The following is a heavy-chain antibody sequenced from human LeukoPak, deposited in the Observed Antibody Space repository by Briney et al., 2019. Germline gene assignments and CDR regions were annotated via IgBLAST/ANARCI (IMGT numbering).Heavy chain of an antibody. V-gene: IGHV3-23*01. D-gene: IGHD3-10*01. CDR1: GITLSNYG. CDR2: IAGSGGGT. Sequence: PGGSLRLSCAGSGITLSNYGMSWVRQAPGKGLEWVAGIAGSGGGTNYADSVKGRFTISRDNPKNTLYLQMNSLRADDTAVYFCAKRGVLIRVFLVGFHKEAYYFDSWGQGALVTVSS. CDR3: AKRGVLIRVFLVGFHKEAYYFDS. J-gene: IGHJ4*02.